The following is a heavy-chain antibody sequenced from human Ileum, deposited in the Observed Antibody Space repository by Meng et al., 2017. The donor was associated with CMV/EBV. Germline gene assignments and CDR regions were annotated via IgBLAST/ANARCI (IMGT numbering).Heavy chain of an antibody. D-gene: IGHD3-16*01. CDR2: ISWDGSIT. CDR3: AKNSRDVWGDYYGMDV. Sequence: GGSLRLSCAASGFTFDDYTMYWVRQAPRKGLEWVSLISWDGSITYYADSVKGRFTISRDNSKGSLYLQMNSLRTEDTALYYCAKNSRDVWGDYYGMDVWGQGTTVTVSS. J-gene: IGHJ6*02. CDR1: GFTFDDYT. V-gene: IGHV3-43*01.